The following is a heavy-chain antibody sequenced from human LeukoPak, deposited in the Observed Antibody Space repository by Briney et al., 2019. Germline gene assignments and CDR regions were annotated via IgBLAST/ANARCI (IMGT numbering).Heavy chain of an antibody. V-gene: IGHV4-4*07. CDR3: ARGTGSYYNGDAFDI. D-gene: IGHD3-10*01. CDR2: IYTIGST. Sequence: SSETLSLTCTVSGGSISSYYWSWIRQPAGKGLEWIWRIYTIGSTNYNPSLKSRVTMSVDTSKNQFSLKLSSVTAADTAVYYCARGTGSYYNGDAFDIWGQGTMVTVSS. J-gene: IGHJ3*02. CDR1: GGSISSYY.